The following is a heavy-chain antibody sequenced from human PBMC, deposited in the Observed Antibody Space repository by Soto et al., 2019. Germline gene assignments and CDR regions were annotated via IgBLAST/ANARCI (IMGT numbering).Heavy chain of an antibody. J-gene: IGHJ4*02. Sequence: GGSLRLSCAASGFTFSSYGMHWVRQAPGKGLEWVAVISYDGSNKYYADSVKGRFTISRDNSKNTLYLQMNSLRAEDTAVYYCANTGSGYSYGSAYYFDYWGQGTLVTVSS. CDR3: ANTGSGYSYGSAYYFDY. CDR1: GFTFSSYG. CDR2: ISYDGSNK. D-gene: IGHD5-18*01. V-gene: IGHV3-30*18.